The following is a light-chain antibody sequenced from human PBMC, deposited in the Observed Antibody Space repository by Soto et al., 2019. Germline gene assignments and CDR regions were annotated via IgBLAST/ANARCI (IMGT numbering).Light chain of an antibody. Sequence: QSAMTQPASVSGSPGQSITISCTGTSSDVGSYNLVSWYQHHPGKAPKLMIYEAAKRPAGISSRFSGSKSDNTAALTISGLQAEDEADYYCCSYAGSDTFVLFGGGTKLTVL. CDR2: EAA. CDR1: SSDVGSYNL. V-gene: IGLV2-23*02. J-gene: IGLJ2*01. CDR3: CSYAGSDTFVL.